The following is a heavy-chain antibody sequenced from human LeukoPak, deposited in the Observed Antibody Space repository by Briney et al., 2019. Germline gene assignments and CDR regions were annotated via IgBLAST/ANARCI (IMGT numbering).Heavy chain of an antibody. D-gene: IGHD3-10*01. CDR1: GGSISSYY. V-gene: IGHV4-59*01. J-gene: IGHJ6*02. CDR3: ARRGFAHNGMDV. CDR2: IDYSEST. Sequence: SETLSLTCAVSGGSISSYYWNWIRQAPGKGLEWIAYIDYSESTNYDPSLKSRVSISIDTSKNQFSLKVSPVTAADTAVYYCARRGFAHNGMDVWGQGTTVTVSS.